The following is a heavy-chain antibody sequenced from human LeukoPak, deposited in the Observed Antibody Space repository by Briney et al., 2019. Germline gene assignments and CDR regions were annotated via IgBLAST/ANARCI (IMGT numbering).Heavy chain of an antibody. D-gene: IGHD3-16*01. Sequence: SETLSFTCTDSGGSISVYYWSWIRQSAGKGLELIGRIYASGTTNYNPSLQSRLTMSVDTSKNQFSLKLASMTAADTAVYYCARGGSYLDYWGQGTLVTVSS. J-gene: IGHJ4*02. V-gene: IGHV4-4*07. CDR1: GGSISVYY. CDR3: ARGGSYLDY. CDR2: IYASGTT.